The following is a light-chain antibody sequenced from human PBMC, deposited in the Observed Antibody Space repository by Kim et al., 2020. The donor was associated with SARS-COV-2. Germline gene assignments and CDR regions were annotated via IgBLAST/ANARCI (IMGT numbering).Light chain of an antibody. Sequence: SVAQGKTARITCGGNNIGSKSGHWYQQKPGQAPVLVIYYDSDRPSGIPERFSGSNSGNTATLTISRVEAGDEADYYCQVWDSSSGVFGTGTKVTVL. CDR1: NIGSKS. CDR3: QVWDSSSGV. J-gene: IGLJ1*01. V-gene: IGLV3-21*04. CDR2: YDS.